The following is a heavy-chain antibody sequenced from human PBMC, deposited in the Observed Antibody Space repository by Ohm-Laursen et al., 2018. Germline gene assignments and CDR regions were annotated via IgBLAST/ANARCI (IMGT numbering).Heavy chain of an antibody. J-gene: IGHJ5*02. V-gene: IGHV1-18*01. CDR1: GYTFNSYG. Sequence: SVKVSCKSSGYTFNSYGISWVRQAPGQGLEWMGWINAYNGDTTYAQKLQGRVTLTTDTSTSTAYMELTSLTSDDTAVYYCAIVPAAILSAPWGQGTLVTVSS. CDR3: AIVPAAILSAP. CDR2: INAYNGDT. D-gene: IGHD2-2*02.